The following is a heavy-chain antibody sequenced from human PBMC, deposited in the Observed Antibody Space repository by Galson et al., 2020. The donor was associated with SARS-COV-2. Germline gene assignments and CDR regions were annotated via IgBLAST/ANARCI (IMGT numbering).Heavy chain of an antibody. D-gene: IGHD6-13*01. CDR2: IDWDDDK. J-gene: IGHJ4*02. CDR1: GFSLSTSGMC. V-gene: IGHV2-70*11. CDR3: SRIQVAAAGTPFDY. Sequence: SGPTLVKPTQTLTLTCTFSGFSLSTSGMCVSWIRQPPGKALEWLARIDWDDDKYYSTSLKTRLTISKDTSKNQVVLTMTNMDPVDTATYYCSRIQVAAAGTPFDYWGEGTLVTVSS.